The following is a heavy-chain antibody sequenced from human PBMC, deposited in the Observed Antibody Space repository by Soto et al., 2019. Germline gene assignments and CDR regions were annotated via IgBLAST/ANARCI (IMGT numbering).Heavy chain of an antibody. CDR3: ARDLASSGRSTMRWFDP. CDR1: RDTLTSYA. V-gene: IGHV1-3*01. D-gene: IGHD6-19*01. CDR2: INAGNGNT. Sequence: VSVKVCCKASRDTLTSYAMHWVRQAPGQRLEWMGWINAGNGNTKYSQKFQGRVTITRDTSASTAYMELSSLRSEDTAVYYFARDLASSGRSTMRWFDPWAQGTLVTGS. J-gene: IGHJ5*02.